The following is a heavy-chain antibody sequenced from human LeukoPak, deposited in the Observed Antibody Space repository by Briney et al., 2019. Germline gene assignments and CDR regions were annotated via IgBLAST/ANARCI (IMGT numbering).Heavy chain of an antibody. CDR2: IYTSGST. CDR1: GGSISSGSYY. D-gene: IGHD1-26*01. CDR3: ARDRGIVASYYYYYYYMDV. J-gene: IGHJ6*03. V-gene: IGHV4-61*02. Sequence: PSEALSLTCAVSGGSISSGSYYWSWLRQPAGKGLEWIGRIYTSGSTNYNPSLKCRINISVDTSKNQFSLKLSSVTAADTAVYYCARDRGIVASYYYYYYYMDVWGKGTTVTISS.